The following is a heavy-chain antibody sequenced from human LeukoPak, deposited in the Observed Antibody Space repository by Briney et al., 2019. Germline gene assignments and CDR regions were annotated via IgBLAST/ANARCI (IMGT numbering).Heavy chain of an antibody. CDR2: ISGNGGST. CDR3: VKDAGGVIVIPYYFDY. CDR1: GFTFSSYA. V-gene: IGHV3-64D*09. Sequence: GGSLRLSCAASGFTFSSYAMSWVRQAPGKGLEYVSAISGNGGSTYYADSVKGRFTISRDNSKNTLYLQMSSLRAEDTAVYYCVKDAGGVIVIPYYFDYWGQGTLVTVSS. D-gene: IGHD3-16*02. J-gene: IGHJ4*02.